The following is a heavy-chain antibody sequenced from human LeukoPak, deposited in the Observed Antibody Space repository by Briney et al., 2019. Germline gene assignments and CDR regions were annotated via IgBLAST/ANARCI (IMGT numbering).Heavy chain of an antibody. CDR3: ARDSGTPFDP. Sequence: SETLSLTCTVSGGSISSGSYYWSWIRQPAGRGLEWIGRIYTSGSTNYNPSLKSRVTISVDTSKNQFSLKLSSVTAADTAVYYCARDSGTPFDPWGQGTLVTVSS. CDR1: GGSISSGSYY. J-gene: IGHJ5*02. D-gene: IGHD1-26*01. CDR2: IYTSGST. V-gene: IGHV4-61*02.